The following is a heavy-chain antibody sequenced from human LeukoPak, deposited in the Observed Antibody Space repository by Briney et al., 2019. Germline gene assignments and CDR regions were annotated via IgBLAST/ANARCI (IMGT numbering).Heavy chain of an antibody. D-gene: IGHD1-26*01. CDR1: GFAFSNYW. J-gene: IGHJ4*02. CDR3: ARGGTSGSLIY. CDR2: INSDGGTT. Sequence: GGSLRLSCAASGFAFSNYWMHWVREAPLKGLVWVSRINSDGGTTGYADSVKGRFTISRDNAKNTLYLQMNSLRAEDTALYYCARGGTSGSLIYWGQGTLVTVSS. V-gene: IGHV3-74*01.